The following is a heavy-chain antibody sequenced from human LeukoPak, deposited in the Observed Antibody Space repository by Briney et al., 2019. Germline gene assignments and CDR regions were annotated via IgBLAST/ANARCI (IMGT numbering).Heavy chain of an antibody. J-gene: IGHJ3*02. V-gene: IGHV3-33*01. CDR1: GFTFSSYG. Sequence: GRSLRLSCAASGFTFSSYGMHWVRQAPGKGLEWVAVIWYDGTNTYYADSVKGRFTISRDNSKNTLYLQMNSLRAEDTAVYYCARDFCSGRSCYPDAFDIWGQGTMVTVSS. CDR3: ARDFCSGRSCYPDAFDI. CDR2: IWYDGTNT. D-gene: IGHD2-15*01.